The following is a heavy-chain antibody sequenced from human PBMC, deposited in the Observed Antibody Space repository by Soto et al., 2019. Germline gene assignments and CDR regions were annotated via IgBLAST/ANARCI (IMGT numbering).Heavy chain of an antibody. CDR3: AKGRLFLEWFSPGENWFDP. CDR1: GFSLSSYA. CDR2: ISGSGGST. D-gene: IGHD3-3*01. Sequence: GGSLRLSCAACGFSLSSYAMSGVRQAPGKGLEWVSAISGSGGSTYYADSGKGRFTISRDNSNHPLYLQMNSLRAEDTAVYYCAKGRLFLEWFSPGENWFDPWGQGTRGTVSA. J-gene: IGHJ5*02. V-gene: IGHV3-23*01.